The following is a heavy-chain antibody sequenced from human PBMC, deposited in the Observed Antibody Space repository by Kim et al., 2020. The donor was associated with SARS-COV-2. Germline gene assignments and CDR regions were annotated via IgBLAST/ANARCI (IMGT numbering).Heavy chain of an antibody. CDR1: GFTFSSYS. V-gene: IGHV3-21*01. CDR3: ARFMGSYYYYGMDV. Sequence: GGSLRLSCAASGFTFSSYSMNWVRQAPGKGLEWVSSISSSSSYIYYADSVKGRFTISRDNAKNSLYLQMNSLRAEDTAVYYCARFMGSYYYYGMDVWGQGTTVTVSS. CDR2: ISSSSSYI. J-gene: IGHJ6*02. D-gene: IGHD3-10*01.